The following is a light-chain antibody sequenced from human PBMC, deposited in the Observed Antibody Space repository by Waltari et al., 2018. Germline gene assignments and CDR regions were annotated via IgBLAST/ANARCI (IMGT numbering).Light chain of an antibody. Sequence: DIQMTQSPSSLSASLGDRVIITCQATQGITNFLHWYQQKWGKAPKLLISDASILRTGVPSRFSGRGSGTDFTLTISGLQPEDVGTYYCQQYDNFPPTFGGGTRVEIK. CDR1: QGITNF. CDR3: QQYDNFPPT. CDR2: DAS. V-gene: IGKV1-33*01. J-gene: IGKJ4*01.